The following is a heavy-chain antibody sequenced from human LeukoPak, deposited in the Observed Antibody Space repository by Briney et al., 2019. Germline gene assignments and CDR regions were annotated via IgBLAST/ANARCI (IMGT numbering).Heavy chain of an antibody. CDR2: ISYDGSNK. V-gene: IGHV3-30*04. J-gene: IGHJ4*02. CDR3: ARDEGSGWIGY. Sequence: GGSLRLSCAASGFTFSSYAMHWVRLAPGKGLEWVAVISYDGSNKYYADSVKGRFTISRDNSKNTLYLQMNSLRAEDTAVYYCARDEGSGWIGYWGQGTLVTVSS. D-gene: IGHD6-19*01. CDR1: GFTFSSYA.